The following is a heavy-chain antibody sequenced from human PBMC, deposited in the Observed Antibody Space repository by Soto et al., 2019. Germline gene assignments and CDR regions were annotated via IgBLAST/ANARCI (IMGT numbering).Heavy chain of an antibody. Sequence: ASVKVSCKASGYTFTSYYMHWVRQAPGQGLEWMGIINPSGGSTSYAQKFQGRVTMTRDTSTSTVYMELSSLRSEDTAVYYCATPKPSAPGTGLDGMDVWGQGTTVTVSS. V-gene: IGHV1-46*01. J-gene: IGHJ6*02. D-gene: IGHD7-27*01. CDR3: ATPKPSAPGTGLDGMDV. CDR2: INPSGGST. CDR1: GYTFTSYY.